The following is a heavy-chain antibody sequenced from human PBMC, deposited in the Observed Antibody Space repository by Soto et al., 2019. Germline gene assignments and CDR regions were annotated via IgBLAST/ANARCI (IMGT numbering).Heavy chain of an antibody. CDR3: ARERIVDREDYMDV. V-gene: IGHV3-48*01. J-gene: IGHJ6*03. Sequence: EVQLVESGGGLVQPGGSLRLSCAASGFTFSSYSMNWVRQAPGKGLEWVSYISSSSSTIYYADSVKGRFTISRHNSKNTLYLQMNSLRAEDTAVYYCARERIVDREDYMDVWGKGTTVTVSS. CDR2: ISSSSSTI. CDR1: GFTFSSYS. D-gene: IGHD1-26*01.